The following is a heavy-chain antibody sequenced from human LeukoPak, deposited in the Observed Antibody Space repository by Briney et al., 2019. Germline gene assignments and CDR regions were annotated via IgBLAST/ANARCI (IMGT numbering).Heavy chain of an antibody. CDR3: ARGRLYDSSGYWYFDY. D-gene: IGHD3-22*01. J-gene: IGHJ4*01. CDR2: ISYDGSNK. V-gene: IGHV3-30*03. Sequence: QPGRSLRLSCAASGFTFSTYGMYWVRQAPGKGLEWMAVISYDGSNKYYADSVKGRFTISRDNSKNTLYLQMNSLRAEYTAVYYCARGRLYDSSGYWYFDYWGQGTLVTVPS. CDR1: GFTFSTYG.